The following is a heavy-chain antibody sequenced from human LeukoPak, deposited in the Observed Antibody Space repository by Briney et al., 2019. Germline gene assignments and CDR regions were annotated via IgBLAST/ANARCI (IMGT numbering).Heavy chain of an antibody. Sequence: ASVKVSCKASGYTFTTYYMHWVRQAPGQGLEWMAIINPSGTSTSYAQKFQGRVTITTDMSTNTVYMELSSLRSEDTAVYYCAREGTWRQKVEDFWGQGTLVTVSS. D-gene: IGHD5-24*01. CDR1: GYTFTTYY. J-gene: IGHJ4*02. CDR2: INPSGTST. CDR3: AREGTWRQKVEDF. V-gene: IGHV1-46*01.